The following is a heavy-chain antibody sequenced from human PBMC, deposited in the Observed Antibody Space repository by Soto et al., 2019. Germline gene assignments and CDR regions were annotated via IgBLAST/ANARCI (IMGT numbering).Heavy chain of an antibody. Sequence: QGQLVESGGGVVQPGRSLSLSCAASRFTFSNYGIHWVRQAPGKGLEWVAVISYDGSNKYYADSVKGQFTISRDNCKNTMYLHMNWLKSEAPDVNYYAHGEITNFGGPMDVWGQVTKITVTS. CDR3: AHGEITNFGGPMDV. V-gene: IGHV3-30*03. D-gene: IGHD3-3*01. J-gene: IGHJ6*02. CDR1: RFTFSNYG. CDR2: ISYDGSNK.